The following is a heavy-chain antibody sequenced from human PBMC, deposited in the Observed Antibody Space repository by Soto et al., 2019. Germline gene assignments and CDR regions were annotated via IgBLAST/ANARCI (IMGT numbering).Heavy chain of an antibody. Sequence: QVQLVQSGAEVKKPGSSVKVSCKASGGTFSSYAISWVRQAPGQGLEWMGGIIPIFGTANYAQKFQGRGTITADESTSTAYMRLSSLRSEDTAVYYCARGAVTFGGVIVLDYWGQGTLVTVSS. J-gene: IGHJ4*02. CDR1: GGTFSSYA. D-gene: IGHD3-16*01. CDR3: ARGAVTFGGVIVLDY. CDR2: IIPIFGTA. V-gene: IGHV1-69*12.